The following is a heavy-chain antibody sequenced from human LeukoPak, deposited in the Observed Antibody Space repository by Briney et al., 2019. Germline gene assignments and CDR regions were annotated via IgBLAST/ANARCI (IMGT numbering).Heavy chain of an antibody. Sequence: GASVKVSCKASGGTFSSYAISWVRQAPGQGLEWIGRIIPIFGTANYAQKFQGRVTITTDESTSTAYMELSSLRSEDTAVYYCARTRALVLRYFDWPAPDAFDIWGQGTVVTVSS. CDR3: ARTRALVLRYFDWPAPDAFDI. D-gene: IGHD3-9*01. CDR1: GGTFSSYA. CDR2: IIPIFGTA. J-gene: IGHJ3*02. V-gene: IGHV1-69*05.